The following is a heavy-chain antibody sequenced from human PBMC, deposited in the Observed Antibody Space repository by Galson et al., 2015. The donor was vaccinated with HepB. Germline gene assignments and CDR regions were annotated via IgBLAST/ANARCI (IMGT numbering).Heavy chain of an antibody. V-gene: IGHV3-30-3*01. CDR1: GFTFSSYA. J-gene: IGHJ4*02. Sequence: SLRLSCAASGFTFSSYAMHWVRQAPGKGLEWVAVISYDGSNKYYADSVKGRFTISRDNSKNTLYLQMNSLRAEDTAVYYCARGIAARPGGGDYWGQGTLVTVSS. CDR2: ISYDGSNK. CDR3: ARGIAARPGGGDY. D-gene: IGHD6-6*01.